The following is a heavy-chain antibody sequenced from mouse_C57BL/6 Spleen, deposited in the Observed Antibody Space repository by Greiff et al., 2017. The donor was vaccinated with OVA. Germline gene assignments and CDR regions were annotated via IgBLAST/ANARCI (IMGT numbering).Heavy chain of an antibody. CDR3: ARFQTGSYAMDY. V-gene: IGHV1-52*01. J-gene: IGHJ4*01. CDR1: GSTFTSYW. Sequence: QVQLQQPGSELVRPGSSVKLSCKASGSTFTSYWMHLVKQRPIQGLEWIGNIDPSDSETHYNQKFKDKATLTVDKSSSTAYMQLSSRTSEDSAVYYCARFQTGSYAMDYWGQGTSVTVSS. CDR2: IDPSDSET. D-gene: IGHD4-1*01.